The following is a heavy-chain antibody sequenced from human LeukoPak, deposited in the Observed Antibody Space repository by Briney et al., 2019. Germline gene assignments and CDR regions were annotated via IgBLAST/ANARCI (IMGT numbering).Heavy chain of an antibody. CDR2: ISWNSGSI. D-gene: IGHD5-18*01. CDR3: AKGDTATVMYGMDV. V-gene: IGHV3-9*01. CDR1: GFTFDDYA. J-gene: IGHJ6*04. Sequence: GGSLRLSCAASGFTFDDYAMHWVRQAPGKGLELVSGISWNSGSIGYADSVKGRFTISRDNAKNSLYLQMNSLRAEDTALYYCAKGDTATVMYGMDVWGKGTTVTISS.